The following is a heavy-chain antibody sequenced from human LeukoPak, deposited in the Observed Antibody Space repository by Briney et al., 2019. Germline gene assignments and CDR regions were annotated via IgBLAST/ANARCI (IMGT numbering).Heavy chain of an antibody. CDR3: ARPLTGYSNTFVY. V-gene: IGHV4-39*01. J-gene: IGHJ4*02. CDR1: GGPIRGTSYY. CDR2: VSYSGSP. D-gene: IGHD4-11*01. Sequence: SETLSLTCIVSGGPIRGTSYYWGWIRQSPGKGLEWIGSVSYSGSPYYNPSLKSRVAISIDTSKSLFSLELTSVTAADTAVYYCARPLTGYSNTFVYWGQGTMVTVSS.